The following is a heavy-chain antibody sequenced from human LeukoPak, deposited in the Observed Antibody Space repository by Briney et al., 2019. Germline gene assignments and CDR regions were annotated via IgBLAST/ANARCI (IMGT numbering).Heavy chain of an antibody. Sequence: PSETLSLTCTVSGGSISSYYWSWIRQPPGKGLQWIGEIIESGATKYMSSLKSRVTISIDTSKSQFSLNLTSVTAADTAVYYCARGLASGYPPIPFDYWGQGTPVTVSS. CDR2: IIESGAT. D-gene: IGHD3-3*01. V-gene: IGHV4-34*12. CDR1: GGSISSYY. J-gene: IGHJ4*02. CDR3: ARGLASGYPPIPFDY.